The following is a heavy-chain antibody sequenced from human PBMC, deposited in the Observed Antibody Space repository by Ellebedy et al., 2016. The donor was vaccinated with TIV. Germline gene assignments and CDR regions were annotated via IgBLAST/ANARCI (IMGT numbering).Heavy chain of an antibody. CDR3: ARGGESSGSSLYYYYAMDV. D-gene: IGHD3-22*01. Sequence: AASVKVSCKASGYTFTTYGVSWVRQAPGQGLEWMGWISGYNGNTNYAPKLQGRVTMTTDTSTNTAYMELRSLRSDDTAVYYCARGGESSGSSLYYYYAMDVWGQGTTVTVSS. V-gene: IGHV1-18*01. J-gene: IGHJ6*02. CDR1: GYTFTTYG. CDR2: ISGYNGNT.